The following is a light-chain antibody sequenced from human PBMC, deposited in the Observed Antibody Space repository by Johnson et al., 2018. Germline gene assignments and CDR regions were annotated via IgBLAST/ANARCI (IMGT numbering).Light chain of an antibody. Sequence: QSVLTQPPSVSAAPGQKVTIYCSGSSSNIGNNYVSWYQQLPGTAPKLLIYENNKRPSGIPDRFSGSKSGTSATLGITALQTGDEADYYCGTWDSSLSAGNVFGTGTKVTVL. J-gene: IGLJ1*01. CDR1: SSNIGNNY. V-gene: IGLV1-51*02. CDR3: GTWDSSLSAGNV. CDR2: ENN.